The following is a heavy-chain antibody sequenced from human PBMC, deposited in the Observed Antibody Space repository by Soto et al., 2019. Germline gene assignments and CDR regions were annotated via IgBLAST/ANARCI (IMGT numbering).Heavy chain of an antibody. CDR1: GFTFSSYA. D-gene: IGHD2-2*01. V-gene: IGHV3-30-3*01. CDR3: ARDGVLLCPFYHYCRCALDI. J-gene: IGHJ3*02. Sequence: PGGSLRLSCAASGFTFSSYAMHWVRQAPGKGLEWVAVISYDGSNKYYADSVKGRFTISRDNSKNTLYLQMNSLRAEDTAVYYCARDGVLLCPFYHYCRCALDIWGQGTMVTVSS. CDR2: ISYDGSNK.